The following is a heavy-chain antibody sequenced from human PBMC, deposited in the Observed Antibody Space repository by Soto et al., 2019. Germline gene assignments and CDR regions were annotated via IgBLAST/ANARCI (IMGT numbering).Heavy chain of an antibody. CDR3: ARDLYGGNSAIQH. V-gene: IGHV3-33*01. J-gene: IGHJ1*01. Sequence: QVQLVESGGGVVQPGRSLRLSCAASGFTFSSYGMHWVRQAPGKGLEWVAVIWYDGSNKYYADSVKGRFTISRDNSKNTLYLQMNSLRAEDTAVYYCARDLYGGNSAIQHWGQGTLVTVSS. D-gene: IGHD2-21*02. CDR2: IWYDGSNK. CDR1: GFTFSSYG.